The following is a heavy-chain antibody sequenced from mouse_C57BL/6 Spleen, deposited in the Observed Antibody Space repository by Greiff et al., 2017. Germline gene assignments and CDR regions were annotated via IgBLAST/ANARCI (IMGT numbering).Heavy chain of an antibody. V-gene: IGHV14-4*01. CDR3: TTGDWARFAY. CDR1: GFNIKDDY. J-gene: IGHJ3*01. CDR2: IDPENGDT. Sequence: EVQLQQSGAELVRPGASVKLSCTASGFNIKDDYMHWVKQRPEQGLEWIGWIDPENGDTEYASKFQGKATITADTSSNTAYLQLSSLTSEDTAVYYCTTGDWARFAYWGQGTLVTVSA.